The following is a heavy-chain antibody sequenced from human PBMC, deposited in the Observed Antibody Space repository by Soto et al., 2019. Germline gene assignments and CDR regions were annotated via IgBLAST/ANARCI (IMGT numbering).Heavy chain of an antibody. CDR1: GYSFSGYW. V-gene: IGHV5-10-1*01. CDR2: IDPSDSQT. Sequence: SXESLKISCKGSGYSFSGYWITWVRQKPGKGLEWMGRIDPSDSQTYYSPSFRGHVTISVTKSITTVFLQWSSLRASDTAMYYCARQIYDSDTGPNFQYYFDSWGQGTPVTVSS. J-gene: IGHJ4*02. CDR3: ARQIYDSDTGPNFQYYFDS. D-gene: IGHD3-22*01.